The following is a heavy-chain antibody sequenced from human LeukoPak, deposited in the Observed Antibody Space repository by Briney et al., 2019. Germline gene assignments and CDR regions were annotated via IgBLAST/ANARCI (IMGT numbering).Heavy chain of an antibody. CDR3: ARGIWNDPYY. Sequence: GGSLRLSCAASGFTFSSYSMNWVRQAPGKGLEWVSYISSSSTTIYYADSVEGRFTISRDNAKNSLYLQMNSLRAEDTAVYYCARGIWNDPYYWGQGTLVTVSS. D-gene: IGHD1-1*01. CDR2: ISSSSTTI. V-gene: IGHV3-48*01. CDR1: GFTFSSYS. J-gene: IGHJ4*02.